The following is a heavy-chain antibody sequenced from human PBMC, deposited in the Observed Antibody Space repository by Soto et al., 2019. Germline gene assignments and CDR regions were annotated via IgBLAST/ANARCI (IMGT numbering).Heavy chain of an antibody. V-gene: IGHV3-23*01. CDR1: GFTFSDYY. J-gene: IGHJ4*02. D-gene: IGHD2-15*01. Sequence: PGGSLRLSCAASGFTFSDYYMSWIRQAPGKGLEWVSAISGSGGSTYYADSVQGRFTISRDNSKNTLYLQMNSLRVEDTAIYYCAKKATIQLGYCSGGSCKIDYWGQGTLVTVSS. CDR2: ISGSGGST. CDR3: AKKATIQLGYCSGGSCKIDY.